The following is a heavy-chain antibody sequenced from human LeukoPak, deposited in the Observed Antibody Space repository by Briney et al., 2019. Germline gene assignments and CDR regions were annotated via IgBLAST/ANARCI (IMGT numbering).Heavy chain of an antibody. CDR3: ARDRTFDY. Sequence: ASVKVSCKTSGYTFPNFGISWMRRAPGQGLEWMGWISAYTGSTIYAQKLQGRVTTTTDTSTSTAYMELRSLRSDDTAVYYCARDRTFDYWGQGTLVTVSS. CDR2: ISAYTGST. J-gene: IGHJ4*02. CDR1: GYTFPNFG. V-gene: IGHV1-18*01. D-gene: IGHD2/OR15-2a*01.